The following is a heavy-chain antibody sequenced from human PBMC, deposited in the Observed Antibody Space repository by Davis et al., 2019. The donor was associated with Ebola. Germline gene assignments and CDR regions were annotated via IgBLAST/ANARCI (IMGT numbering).Heavy chain of an antibody. CDR3: AKDGYIVVVPTANSSSWENYYYGMDV. CDR1: AFTSSSYS. J-gene: IGHJ6*02. CDR2: IIISSSTI. V-gene: IGHV3-48*04. Sequence: PRRSLRPSCAASAFTSSSYSMNCVRHAPGQGLEWVSYIIISSSTIYYADSVKSRFTISRDNAKNSLYLQMNSLRAEDTAVYYCAKDGYIVVVPTANSSSWENYYYGMDVWGQGTTVTVSS. D-gene: IGHD2-2*01.